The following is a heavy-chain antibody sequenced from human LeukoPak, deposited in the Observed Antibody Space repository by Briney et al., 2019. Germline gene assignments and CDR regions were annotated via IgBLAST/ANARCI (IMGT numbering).Heavy chain of an antibody. CDR2: INPNSGGT. Sequence: GASVKVSCKASGYTFTGYYMHWVRQAPGQGLEWMGWINPNSGGTNYALKFQGRVTMTRDTSISTAYMELRSLRSDDTAVYYCARDLGATPYYFDYWGQGTLVTVSS. CDR3: ARDLGATPYYFDY. CDR1: GYTFTGYY. D-gene: IGHD1-26*01. V-gene: IGHV1-2*02. J-gene: IGHJ4*02.